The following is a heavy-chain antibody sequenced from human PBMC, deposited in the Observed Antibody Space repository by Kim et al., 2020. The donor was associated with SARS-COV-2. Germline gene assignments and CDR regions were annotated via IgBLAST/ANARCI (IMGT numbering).Heavy chain of an antibody. CDR2: ISGSGGST. CDR3: AKLLARGEEYYYYYGMDV. V-gene: IGHV3-23*01. CDR1: GFTFSSYA. J-gene: IGHJ6*02. D-gene: IGHD3-16*01. Sequence: GGSLRLSCAASGFTFSSYAMSWVRQAPGKGLEWVSAISGSGGSTYYAYSVKGRFTISRDNSKNTLYLQMNSLRAEDTAVYYCAKLLARGEEYYYYYGMDVWGQGTTVTVSS.